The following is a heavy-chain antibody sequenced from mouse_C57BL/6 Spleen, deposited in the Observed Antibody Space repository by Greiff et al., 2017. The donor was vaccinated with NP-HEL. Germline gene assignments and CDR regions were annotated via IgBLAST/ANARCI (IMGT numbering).Heavy chain of an antibody. D-gene: IGHD1-1*01. CDR2: INPNNGGT. V-gene: IGHV1-26*01. CDR3: ARWGVEPDY. Sequence: EVQLQQSGPELVKPGASVKISCKASGYTFTDYYMNWVKQSHGKSLEWIGDINPNNGGTSYNQKFKGKATLTVDKSSSTAYMELRSLTSEDSAVYYCARWGVEPDYWGQGTTLAVSS. CDR1: GYTFTDYY. J-gene: IGHJ2*01.